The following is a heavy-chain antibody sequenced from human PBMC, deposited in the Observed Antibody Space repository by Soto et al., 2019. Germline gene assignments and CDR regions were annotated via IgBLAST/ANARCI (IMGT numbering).Heavy chain of an antibody. CDR1: GGSFSGYY. CDR2: VYYSGST. CDR3: ARDRPPYCSGGSCSSYYFDS. Sequence: SETLSLTCAVYGGSFSGYYWSWIRQPPGKGLEWIGYVYYSGSTNYNPSLKSRVTISVDTSKNQFSLKLSSVTAADTAVYFCARDRPPYCSGGSCSSYYFDSWGQGTLVTVSS. V-gene: IGHV4-59*01. D-gene: IGHD2-15*01. J-gene: IGHJ4*02.